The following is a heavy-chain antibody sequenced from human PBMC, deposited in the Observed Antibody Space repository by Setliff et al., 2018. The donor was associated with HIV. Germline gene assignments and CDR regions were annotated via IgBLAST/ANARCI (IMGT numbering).Heavy chain of an antibody. Sequence: PGGSLSLSCAVSGLTFSRYGFQWVRQVPGKGLDWVTFIQYDESNKYYGDSVKGRFTISRGNSKNTLYLQMNSLRSEDTSVYFWAKSFNSGPTNWNIDVWGTGTTVTVSS. V-gene: IGHV3-30*02. D-gene: IGHD1-20*01. CDR3: AKSFNSGPTNWNIDV. J-gene: IGHJ6*03. CDR2: IQYDESNK. CDR1: GLTFSRYG.